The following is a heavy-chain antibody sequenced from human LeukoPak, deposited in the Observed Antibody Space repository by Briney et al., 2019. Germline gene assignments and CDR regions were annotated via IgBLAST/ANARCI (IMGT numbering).Heavy chain of an antibody. CDR2: IYSGGST. Sequence: GGSLRLSCAASGLTVSSNYMSWVRQASGQGLDLVSVIYSGGSTYYADSVKGRFTISRDDSKNTLYLQMNSLRAEDTAVCYCARERVENQQLVGGNYWGQGTLVTVSS. J-gene: IGHJ4*02. V-gene: IGHV3-66*01. D-gene: IGHD6-6*01. CDR1: GLTVSSNY. CDR3: ARERVENQQLVGGNY.